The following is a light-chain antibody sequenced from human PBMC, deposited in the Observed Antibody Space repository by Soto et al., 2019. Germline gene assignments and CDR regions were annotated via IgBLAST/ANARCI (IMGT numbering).Light chain of an antibody. CDR2: EVS. CDR1: SSDVGGSNF. J-gene: IGLJ3*02. Sequence: QSVLTQPPSASGSPGQSVTISCTGTSSDVGGSNFVSWYQQYPGKAPKLMIYEVSKRPSGVPDRFSGSKSGNTASLTVSGLQAEDGADYYCSSYAGSNTVMFGGGTKLTVL. V-gene: IGLV2-8*01. CDR3: SSYAGSNTVM.